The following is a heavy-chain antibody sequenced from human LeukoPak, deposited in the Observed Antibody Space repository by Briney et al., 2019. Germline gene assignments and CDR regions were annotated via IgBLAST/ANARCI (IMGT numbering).Heavy chain of an antibody. CDR1: GFPDNSNY. CDR3: ARENYDSVGVDY. D-gene: IGHD5-12*01. J-gene: IGHJ4*02. CDR2: SYRGCCT. V-gene: IGHV3-66*02. Sequence: GGPLTLLCAASGFPDNSNYMSWLPQAPAKGRECVPGSYRGCCTYYADPVTGRFTIHRDNSKNTLYLQINSLRAENTAVYHGARENYDSVGVDYWGQGTLVTVSS.